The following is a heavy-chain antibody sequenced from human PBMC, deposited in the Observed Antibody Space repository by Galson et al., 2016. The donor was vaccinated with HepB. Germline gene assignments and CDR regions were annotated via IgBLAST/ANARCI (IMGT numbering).Heavy chain of an antibody. Sequence: TLSLTCPVSGGSISSGAYYWSWIRQHPGKGLEWIGYIFYTGSTYYNPSLKSRLTISVDTSKNQFSLKLSSVTAADTAVYYCARGGGSSPFGGMDVWGQGTTVTVSS. CDR1: GGSISSGAYY. J-gene: IGHJ6*02. V-gene: IGHV4-31*03. D-gene: IGHD6-6*01. CDR2: IFYTGST. CDR3: ARGGGSSPFGGMDV.